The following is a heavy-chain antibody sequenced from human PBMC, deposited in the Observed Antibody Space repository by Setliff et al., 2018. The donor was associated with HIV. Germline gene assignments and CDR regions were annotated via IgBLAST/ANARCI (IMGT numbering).Heavy chain of an antibody. D-gene: IGHD2-21*01. CDR2: FYHSTT. J-gene: IGHJ5*02. CDR3: ARYGGNSFWFDP. V-gene: IGHV4-38-2*01. CDR1: GYSISSGYY. Sequence: PSETLSLTCVVSGYSISSGYYWGWIRQPPGTGLEWIGSFYHSTTYYNPSLKSRVTISVDTSKNQFSLKLISVTAADTAVYYCARYGGNSFWFDPWGQGTLVTVSS.